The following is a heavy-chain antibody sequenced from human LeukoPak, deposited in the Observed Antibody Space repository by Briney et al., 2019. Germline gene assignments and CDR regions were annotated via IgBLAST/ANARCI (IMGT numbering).Heavy chain of an antibody. J-gene: IGHJ4*02. V-gene: IGHV4-59*01. D-gene: IGHD5-18*01. CDR3: ARGSGYSYGDYFDY. CDR2: IYYSGTT. Sequence: PSETLSLTCTVSGGSISSYYWNWIRQPPGKGLEWIGYIYYSGTTNYNPSLKSRVSMSVDTSKNQFSLKLSSVTAADTAVYYCARGSGYSYGDYFDYWGQGTLVTVSS. CDR1: GGSISSYY.